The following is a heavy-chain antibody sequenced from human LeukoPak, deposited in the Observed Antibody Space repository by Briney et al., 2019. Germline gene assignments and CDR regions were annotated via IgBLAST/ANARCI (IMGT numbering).Heavy chain of an antibody. CDR2: ISGSGGRT. CDR3: AKDADDYGDFYYYFDY. D-gene: IGHD4-17*01. CDR1: GFTFSSYA. Sequence: GGSLRLSCAASGFTFSSYAMSCVRQAPGKGLEWVSAISGSGGRTDYADSVKGRFTISRDNSKNTLYLQMNSLRAEDTALYYCAKDADDYGDFYYYFDYWGQGTLVTVSS. J-gene: IGHJ4*02. V-gene: IGHV3-23*01.